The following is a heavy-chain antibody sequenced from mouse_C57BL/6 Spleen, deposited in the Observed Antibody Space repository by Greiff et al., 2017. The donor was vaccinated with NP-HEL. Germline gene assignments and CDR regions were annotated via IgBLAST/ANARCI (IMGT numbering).Heavy chain of an antibody. CDR2: IYPSDSET. D-gene: IGHD4-1*02. Sequence: VQLQQPGAELVRPGSSVKLSCKASGYTFTSYWMDWVKQRPGQGLEWIGNIYPSDSETHYNQKFKDKATLTVDKSSSTAYMQLSSLTSEDSAVYYCARYPSTGSFDYWGQGTTLTVSS. J-gene: IGHJ2*01. CDR1: GYTFTSYW. V-gene: IGHV1-61*01. CDR3: ARYPSTGSFDY.